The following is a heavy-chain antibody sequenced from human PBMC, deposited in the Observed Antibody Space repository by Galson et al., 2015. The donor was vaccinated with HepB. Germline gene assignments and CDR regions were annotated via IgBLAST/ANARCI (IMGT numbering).Heavy chain of an antibody. J-gene: IGHJ6*02. Sequence: SLRLSCAASGFTFSNAWMSWVRQAPGKGLEWVGRIKSKTDGGTTDYAAPVKGRFTISRDDSKNTLYLQMNSLKTEDTAVYYCTTDHPRTLVVPAAIRQFDYYYYYGMDVWGQGTTVTVSS. D-gene: IGHD2-2*01. CDR2: IKSKTDGGTT. CDR3: TTDHPRTLVVPAAIRQFDYYYYYGMDV. CDR1: GFTFSNAW. V-gene: IGHV3-15*01.